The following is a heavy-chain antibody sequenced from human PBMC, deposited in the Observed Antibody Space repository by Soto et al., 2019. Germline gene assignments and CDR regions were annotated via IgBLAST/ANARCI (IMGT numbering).Heavy chain of an antibody. D-gene: IGHD2-2*01. CDR1: GFTFSTYA. J-gene: IGHJ4*02. Sequence: EVQLLESGGGLVQPGGSLRLSCAASGFTFSTYAMSWVRQAPRKGLEWVSAISGNGGDYTYYADSVKGRFTISRDNSKNTLYLLMNSLRAEDTAVYYCVPLCRYCSTTTPSWGQGTLVTVSS. CDR3: VPLCRYCSTTTPS. CDR2: ISGNGGDYT. V-gene: IGHV3-23*01.